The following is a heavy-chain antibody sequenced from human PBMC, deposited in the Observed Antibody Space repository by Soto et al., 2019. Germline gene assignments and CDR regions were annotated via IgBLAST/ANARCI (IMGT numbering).Heavy chain of an antibody. CDR3: ANRILRTVCGLVTMTAIYFDF. CDR1: GFSLTTSGVG. CDR2: IYWDDDR. Sequence: QITLNESVPTVVNPAEPLTLTCTFSGFSLTTSGVGVGWIRQSPGKAPEWLAFIYWDDDRRYSASLKSRLTTPKATSTNEVVLTMAGVDPADTATYYCANRILRTVCGLVTMTAIYFDFWGQGTPVVVSS. J-gene: IGHJ4*02. V-gene: IGHV2-5*02. D-gene: IGHD3-3*01.